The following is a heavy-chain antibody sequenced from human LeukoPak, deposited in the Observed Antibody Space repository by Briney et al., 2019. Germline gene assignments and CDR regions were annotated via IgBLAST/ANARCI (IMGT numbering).Heavy chain of an antibody. CDR3: AKGAPGTNDS. D-gene: IGHD6-13*01. CDR1: GGSFSGYY. V-gene: IGHV4-34*01. CDR2: INHSGST. J-gene: IGHJ4*02. Sequence: PSETLSLTCAVYGGSFSGYYWSWIRQPPGKGLEWIGEINHSGSTNYNPSLKSRVTMSVDTSKNQFSLKVTSVTAADTAVYYCAKGAPGTNDSWGQGILVTVSS.